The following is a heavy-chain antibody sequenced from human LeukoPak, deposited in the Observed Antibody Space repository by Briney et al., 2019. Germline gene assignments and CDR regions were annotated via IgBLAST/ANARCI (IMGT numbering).Heavy chain of an antibody. CDR3: ARHDSSGYNFLDY. V-gene: IGHV4-59*08. CDR1: GGSIINYY. D-gene: IGHD5-24*01. CDR2: IFSSGSS. J-gene: IGHJ4*02. Sequence: SETLSLTCTVSGGSIINYYWSWIRQPPGKALEYIGYIFSSGSSHYNPSLKSRVTMSVDTSKNQLSLKLSSVTAADTAVYYCARHDSSGYNFLDYWGQGTLVTVSS.